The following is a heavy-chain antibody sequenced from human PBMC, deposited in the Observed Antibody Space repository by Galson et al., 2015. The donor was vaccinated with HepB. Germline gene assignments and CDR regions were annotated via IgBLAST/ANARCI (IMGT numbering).Heavy chain of an antibody. V-gene: IGHV1-69*13. CDR2: IIPIFGTA. D-gene: IGHD3-3*01. CDR3: ARCTYYDFWSGPPFYYYYYYMDV. Sequence: SVKVSCKASGYTFTSYAISWVRQAPRQGLEWMGGIIPIFGTANYAQKFQGRVTITADESTSTAYMELSSLRSEDTAVYYCARCTYYDFWSGPPFYYYYYYMDVWGKGTTVTVSS. J-gene: IGHJ6*03. CDR1: GYTFTSYA.